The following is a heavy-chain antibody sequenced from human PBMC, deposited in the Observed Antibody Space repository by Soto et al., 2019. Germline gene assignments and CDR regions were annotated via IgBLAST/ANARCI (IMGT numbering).Heavy chain of an antibody. V-gene: IGHV1-46*01. J-gene: IGHJ4*02. CDR2: INPSGGSP. CDR1: AYTFTSYF. CDR3: ARESSGFDY. Sequence: ASVKVSCKASAYTFTSYFMHWVRQAPGQGLEWMGIINPSGGSPTYAQQFQGRITMTSDASTSTVFMDLSSLRSEDTAMYYCARESSGFDYWGQGTPVTVSS.